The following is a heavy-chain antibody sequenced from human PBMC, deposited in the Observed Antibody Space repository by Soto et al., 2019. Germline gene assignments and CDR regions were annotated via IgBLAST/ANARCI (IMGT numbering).Heavy chain of an antibody. CDR1: GFTFRNYG. J-gene: IGHJ6*02. V-gene: IGHV3-33*03. D-gene: IGHD4-17*01. Sequence: QMHLVESGGGVVQPGRSLRLSCATSGFTFRNYGMHWVRQPPGKGLEWVAIIWDDGSRQYYADSVKGRFTISRDNCNNTKFSHMNHLRAEDTDVYYCAALYGDYSFYGMDVWGQGTTVTVSS. CDR3: AALYGDYSFYGMDV. CDR2: IWDDGSRQ.